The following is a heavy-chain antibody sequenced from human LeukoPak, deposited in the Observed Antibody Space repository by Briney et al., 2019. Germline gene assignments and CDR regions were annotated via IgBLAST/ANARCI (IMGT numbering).Heavy chain of an antibody. V-gene: IGHV4-61*01. CDR2: IYYSGST. CDR3: ARHGAYGSGSYYVWDY. D-gene: IGHD3-10*01. Sequence: SETLSLTCTVSGGSISSGSYYWSWIRQPPGKGLEWIGYIYYSGSTNYNPSLKSRVTISVDTSKNQFSLKLSSVTAADTAVYYCARHGAYGSGSYYVWDYWGQGTLVTVSS. CDR1: GGSISSGSYY. J-gene: IGHJ4*02.